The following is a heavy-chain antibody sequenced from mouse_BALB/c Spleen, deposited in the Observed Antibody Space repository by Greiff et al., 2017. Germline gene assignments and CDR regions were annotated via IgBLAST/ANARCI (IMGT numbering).Heavy chain of an antibody. Sequence: EVMLVESGGGLVKPGGSLKLSCAASGFTFSSYAMSWVRQTPEKRLEWVASISSGGSTYYPDSVKGRFTISRDNARNILYLQMSSLRSEDTAMYYCARDGNPFAYWGQGTLVTVSA. CDR2: ISSGGST. J-gene: IGHJ3*01. CDR1: GFTFSSYA. V-gene: IGHV5-6-5*01. D-gene: IGHD2-1*01. CDR3: ARDGNPFAY.